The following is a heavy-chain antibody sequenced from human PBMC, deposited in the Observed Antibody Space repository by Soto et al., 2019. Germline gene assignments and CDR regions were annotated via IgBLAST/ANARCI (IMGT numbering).Heavy chain of an antibody. J-gene: IGHJ4*02. D-gene: IGHD6-19*01. CDR1: GFTFDDYT. V-gene: IGHV3-43*01. Sequence: PGGSLRLSCAASGFTFDDYTMHWVRQAPGKGLEWVSLISWDGGSTYYADSVKGRFTISRDNSKNSLYLQMNSLRTEDTALYYCAKPSPGDSSGLYYFAYWGQGTLVTVSS. CDR3: AKPSPGDSSGLYYFAY. CDR2: ISWDGGST.